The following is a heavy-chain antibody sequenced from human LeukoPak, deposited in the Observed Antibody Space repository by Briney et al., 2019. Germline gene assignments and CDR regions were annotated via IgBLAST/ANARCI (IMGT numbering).Heavy chain of an antibody. D-gene: IGHD2-2*01. CDR2: MNPNSGNT. CDR1: GYTFTSYD. CDR3: ARVSPAYQLLGEGTWFDP. V-gene: IGHV1-8*01. Sequence: GASVKVSCKASGYTFTSYDINWVRQATGQGLEWMGWMNPNSGNTGYAQKLQGRVTMTTDTSTSTAYMELRSLRSDDTAVYYCARVSPAYQLLGEGTWFDPWGQGTLVTVSS. J-gene: IGHJ5*02.